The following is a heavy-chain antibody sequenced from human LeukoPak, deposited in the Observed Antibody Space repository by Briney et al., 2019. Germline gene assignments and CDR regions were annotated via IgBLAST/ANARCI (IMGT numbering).Heavy chain of an antibody. CDR3: ARSYSTSYQPNWFDP. J-gene: IGHJ5*02. Sequence: PSETLSLTCTVFSGSISSSRYYWGWIRQSPGKGLEWIGTISYSGSTYYNPSLQSRVTISVDTSKNQFSLKLRSVTAADTAVYYCARSYSTSYQPNWFDPWGQRTPVTVSS. D-gene: IGHD6-6*01. CDR1: SGSISSSRYY. V-gene: IGHV4-39*01. CDR2: ISYSGST.